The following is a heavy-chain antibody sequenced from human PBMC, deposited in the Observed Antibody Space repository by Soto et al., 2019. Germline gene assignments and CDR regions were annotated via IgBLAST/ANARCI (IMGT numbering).Heavy chain of an antibody. V-gene: IGHV3-21*01. CDR3: ARVPHYYDSSGYYYLDY. CDR1: GFTFSGYS. D-gene: IGHD3-22*01. J-gene: IGHJ4*02. Sequence: EVQLVESGGGLVQPGGSLRLSCAASGFTFSGYSVNWVRQASGKGLEWVASISSSSSYIYYADSVKGRFTISRDNAKNSLYLQMNSLRAEDTAVYYCARVPHYYDSSGYYYLDYWGQGTLVTVSS. CDR2: ISSSSSYI.